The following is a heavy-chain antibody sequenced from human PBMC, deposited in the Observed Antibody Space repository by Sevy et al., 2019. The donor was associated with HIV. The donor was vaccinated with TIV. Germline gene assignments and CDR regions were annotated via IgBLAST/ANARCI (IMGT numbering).Heavy chain of an antibody. CDR2: INHSGST. J-gene: IGHJ6*02. D-gene: IGHD3-3*01. CDR1: GGSFSGYY. CDR3: ARDGRITIFGVVILKGMAV. Sequence: SETLSLTCAVYGGSFSGYYWSWIRQPPGKGLEWIGEINHSGSTNYNPSLKSRVTISVDTSKNQFSLKLSSVTAADTVVYYCARDGRITIFGVVILKGMAVWGQGTTVTVSS. V-gene: IGHV4-34*01.